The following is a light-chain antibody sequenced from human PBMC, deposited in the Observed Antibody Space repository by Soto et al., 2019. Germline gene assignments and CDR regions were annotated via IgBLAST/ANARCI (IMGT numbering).Light chain of an antibody. CDR3: QQFNSYT. CDR1: QSIGFW. CDR2: KAS. J-gene: IGKJ2*01. Sequence: DIQLTQSPSTLSASVGDRITITCRASQSIGFWLAWYQQKPGKAPKRLIFKASNLDHGVPSRFSGSGSGTQFTLSISSLQPDDFETYYCQQFNSYTFGQGTKLEIK. V-gene: IGKV1-5*03.